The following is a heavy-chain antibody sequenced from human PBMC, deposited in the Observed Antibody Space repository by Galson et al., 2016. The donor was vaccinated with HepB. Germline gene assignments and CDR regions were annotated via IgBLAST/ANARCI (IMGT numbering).Heavy chain of an antibody. J-gene: IGHJ6*02. CDR2: ISYDSSTK. Sequence: SLRLSCAASGFTFSNYAMHWVRQAPGKGLEWVAVISYDSSTKYYADSVRGRLTISRDNSKDALYLQMNSLTPKDTAVYYCVRDTRPKGYFYGMDVWGQGTTVTVSS. D-gene: IGHD1-26*01. CDR1: GFTFSNYA. V-gene: IGHV3-30*03. CDR3: VRDTRPKGYFYGMDV.